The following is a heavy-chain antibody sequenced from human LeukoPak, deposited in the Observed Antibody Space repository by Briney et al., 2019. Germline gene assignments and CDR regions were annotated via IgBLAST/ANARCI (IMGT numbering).Heavy chain of an antibody. D-gene: IGHD5-12*01. J-gene: IGHJ3*02. Sequence: GGSLRLSCAASGFTFSSYSMNWVRQAPGKGLEWVSYISSSSSTIYYADSVKGRFTISRDNAKNSLYLQMNSLRAEDTAVYYCARGGYDPWSPVGAFDIWGQGTMVTVSS. CDR1: GFTFSSYS. CDR3: ARGGYDPWSPVGAFDI. V-gene: IGHV3-48*04. CDR2: ISSSSSTI.